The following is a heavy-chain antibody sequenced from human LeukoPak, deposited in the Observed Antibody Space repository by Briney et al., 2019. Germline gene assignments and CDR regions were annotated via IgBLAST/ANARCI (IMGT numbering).Heavy chain of an antibody. CDR2: ISSSGSTI. CDR1: GFTFSSYE. V-gene: IGHV3-48*03. J-gene: IGHJ4*02. Sequence: GGSLRLSCAASGFTFSSYEMNWVRQAPGKGLEWVSYISSSGSTIYYADSVKGRFAISRDNAKNSLYLQMNSLRAEDTAVYYCARDYAGSYDYWGQGTLVTVSS. D-gene: IGHD2-15*01. CDR3: ARDYAGSYDY.